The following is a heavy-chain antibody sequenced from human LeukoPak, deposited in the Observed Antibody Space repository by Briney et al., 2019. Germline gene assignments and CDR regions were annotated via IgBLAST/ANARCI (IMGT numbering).Heavy chain of an antibody. CDR3: ARAQGSSSYYYYYMHV. CDR2: IIPIFGTA. Sequence: ASVKVSCKASGGTFSSYAISWVRQAPGQGLEWMGGIIPIFGTANYAQKFQGRVTITADESTSTAYMELSSLRSEDTAVYYCARAQGSSSYYYYYMHVWGKGTTVTASS. D-gene: IGHD6-6*01. V-gene: IGHV1-69*13. J-gene: IGHJ6*03. CDR1: GGTFSSYA.